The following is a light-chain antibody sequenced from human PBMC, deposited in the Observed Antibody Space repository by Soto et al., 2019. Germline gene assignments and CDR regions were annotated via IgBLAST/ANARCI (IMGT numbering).Light chain of an antibody. J-gene: IGKJ4*01. Sequence: AIQMTQSPSSLSASVGDRVTISCRASDDIRDDLGWYQQKPGKAPTLLIYAASILQSGVPSRLSGSGSGTDLALTFSSLQPADFATYFCLQGYNYPPSFGVGTTV. CDR3: LQGYNYPPS. CDR1: DDIRDD. CDR2: AAS. V-gene: IGKV1-6*02.